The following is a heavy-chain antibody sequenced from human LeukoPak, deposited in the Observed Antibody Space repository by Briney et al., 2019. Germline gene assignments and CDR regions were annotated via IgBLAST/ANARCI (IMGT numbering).Heavy chain of an antibody. Sequence: GGSLRLSCATSGFSFSSYAMSWVRQAPGKGLEWVSVISGSVDSTYYGDSMKGRFTISRGTYKNTLYLQMNSLRAEDTAIYYCAKHSHSWYIGYFEYWGQGTLVTVSS. CDR1: GFSFSSYA. J-gene: IGHJ4*02. D-gene: IGHD1-1*01. V-gene: IGHV3-23*01. CDR2: ISGSVDST. CDR3: AKHSHSWYIGYFEY.